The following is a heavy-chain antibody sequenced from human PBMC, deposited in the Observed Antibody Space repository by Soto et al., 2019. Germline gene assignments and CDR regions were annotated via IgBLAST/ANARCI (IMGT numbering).Heavy chain of an antibody. CDR2: IYYSGST. J-gene: IGHJ4*02. V-gene: IGHV4-39*01. D-gene: IGHD2-15*01. CDR3: ASLGEWCSGGSCYLRFDY. CDR1: GSSISSSSYY. Sequence: PSETLSLTCTVSGSSISSSSYYWGWLRPPPGKGLEWIGSIYYSGSTYYNPSLKSRVTISVDTSKNQFSLKLSSVTAADTAVYYCASLGEWCSGGSCYLRFDYWGQGTLVTVSS.